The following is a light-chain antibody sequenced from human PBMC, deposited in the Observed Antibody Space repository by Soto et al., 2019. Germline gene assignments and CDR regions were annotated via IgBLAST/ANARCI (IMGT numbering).Light chain of an antibody. V-gene: IGKV1-5*03. CDR2: KAS. CDR1: QSTSSW. Sequence: DIQMTQSPSTLSASVGDRVTITCRASQSTSSWLAWYQQKPGKAPKLLIYKASILENGVPSRFSGSGSGTEFTLTISSLQPDDFATYYCQQLWTFGQGTKVDI. J-gene: IGKJ1*01. CDR3: QQLWT.